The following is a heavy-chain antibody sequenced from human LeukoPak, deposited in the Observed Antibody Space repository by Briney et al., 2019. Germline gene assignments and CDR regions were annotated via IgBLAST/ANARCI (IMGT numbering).Heavy chain of an antibody. CDR1: GGSISSGGYY. CDR2: IYYSGGT. D-gene: IGHD6-13*01. CDR3: AREAGRIAAADYAFDI. Sequence: SETLSLTCTVSGGSISSGGYYWSWIRQHPGKGLEWIGYIYYSGGTYYNPSLKSRVTISVDTSKNQFSLKLSSVTAADTAVYYCAREAGRIAAADYAFDIWGQGTMVTVSS. V-gene: IGHV4-31*03. J-gene: IGHJ3*02.